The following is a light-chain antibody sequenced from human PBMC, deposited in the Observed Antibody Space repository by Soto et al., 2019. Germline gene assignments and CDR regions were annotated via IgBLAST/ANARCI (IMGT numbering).Light chain of an antibody. CDR2: AAS. CDR1: QSIYDF. CDR3: QQSYSTTWT. V-gene: IGKV1-39*01. J-gene: IGKJ1*01. Sequence: DIKRTQSPSSLSASVGDRVTITCRASQSIYDFLNWYQQKPGKAPKLLIYAASSVQTGFPSRFSGSGSGTDFTLTINSLQPEDFATYYCQQSYSTTWTFGQGTKVDIK.